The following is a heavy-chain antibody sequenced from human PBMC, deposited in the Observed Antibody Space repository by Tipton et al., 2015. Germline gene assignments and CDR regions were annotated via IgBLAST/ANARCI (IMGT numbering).Heavy chain of an antibody. CDR3: TTATMILVVMELVDF. CDR1: GFTFSNAW. V-gene: IGHV3-15*07. J-gene: IGHJ4*02. D-gene: IGHD3-22*01. Sequence: GSLRLSCAASGFTFSNAWMNWVRQAPGKGLEWVGRIKSKTDGGTTDYAAPVKGRFTISRDDSKNTLYLQVNSLKTEDTAVYYCTTATMILVVMELVDFWGQGTLVTVSS. CDR2: IKSKTDGGTT.